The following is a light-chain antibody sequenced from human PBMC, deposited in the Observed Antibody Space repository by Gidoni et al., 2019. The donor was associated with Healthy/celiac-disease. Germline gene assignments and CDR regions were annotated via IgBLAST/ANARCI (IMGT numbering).Light chain of an antibody. V-gene: IGKV4-1*01. CDR1: QTVLYSSNNNNY. CDR3: QEYYSAPRT. Sequence: DILMTQSPDSLAVALGERATINGKASQTVLYSSNNNNYLAWYQQKPGQLPKLLIYWASTRESGVPDRFRGSGSGTDFTLTISSLQAEDVAVYYCQEYYSAPRTFGQGTKVEIK. J-gene: IGKJ1*01. CDR2: WAS.